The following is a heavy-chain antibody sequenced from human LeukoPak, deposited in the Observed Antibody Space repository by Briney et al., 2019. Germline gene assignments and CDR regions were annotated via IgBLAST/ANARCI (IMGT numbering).Heavy chain of an antibody. J-gene: IGHJ5*02. CDR3: ASLYSSGWYDGVWFDP. CDR2: IIPILGIA. V-gene: IGHV1-69*04. Sequence: ASVKVSCKASGDTFGNYAVKWVRQAPGQGLEWMGRIIPILGIANYAQKFQGRVTITADKSTSTAYMELSSLRSEDTAVYYCASLYSSGWYDGVWFDPWGQGTLVTVSS. CDR1: GDTFGNYA. D-gene: IGHD6-19*01.